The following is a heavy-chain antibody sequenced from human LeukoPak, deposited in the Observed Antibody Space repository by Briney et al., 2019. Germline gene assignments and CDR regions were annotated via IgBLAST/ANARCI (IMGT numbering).Heavy chain of an antibody. CDR1: GFTFDDYD. D-gene: IGHD3-22*01. V-gene: IGHV3-9*01. J-gene: IGHJ4*02. CDR2: ISWNSDNI. CDR3: ASRQYDSSGHYPFAY. Sequence: PGGSLRLSCAASGFTFDDYDMHWVRQAPGKGLEWVSGISWNSDNIGYADSVKGRFTISRDNAKNSLYLQMNSLRAEDTAVYYCASRQYDSSGHYPFAYWGQGTLATVSS.